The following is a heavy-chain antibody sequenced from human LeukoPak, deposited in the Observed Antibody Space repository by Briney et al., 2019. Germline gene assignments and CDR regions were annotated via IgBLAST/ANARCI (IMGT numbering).Heavy chain of an antibody. Sequence: GGSLRLSCAASGFTFSSYGMHWVRQAPGKGLEWVAVIWYDGSNKYYADSVKGRFTISRDNSKNTLYLQMNSLRAEDTAVYYCARPRAGYYFDYWGQGILVTVSS. V-gene: IGHV3-33*01. CDR2: IWYDGSNK. CDR3: ARPRAGYYFDY. CDR1: GFTFSSYG. J-gene: IGHJ4*02.